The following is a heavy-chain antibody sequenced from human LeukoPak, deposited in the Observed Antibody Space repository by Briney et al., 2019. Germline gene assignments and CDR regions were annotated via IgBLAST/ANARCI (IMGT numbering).Heavy chain of an antibody. CDR3: ARAGYSNRWDGVDY. D-gene: IGHD2/OR15-2a*01. J-gene: IGHJ4*02. CDR2: IYPGDSDT. V-gene: IGHV5-51*01. Sequence: KISCKGSGYTFTNYWIGWVRQMPGKGLEFMGIIYPGDSDTRYSPSFQGQVTTSVDKSINTAYLQWSSLKASDSAMYYCARAGYSNRWDGVDYWGQGTLVTVSS. CDR1: GYTFTNYW.